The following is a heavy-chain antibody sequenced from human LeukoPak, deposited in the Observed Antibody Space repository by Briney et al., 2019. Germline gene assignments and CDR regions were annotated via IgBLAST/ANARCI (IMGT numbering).Heavy chain of an antibody. V-gene: IGHV3-23*01. D-gene: IGHD3-3*01. CDR3: AKDQPITIFGVATYYFDY. CDR2: ISGSGGST. Sequence: GGSLRLSCAASGFTFSNAWMSWVRQAPGKGLEGVSAISGSGGSTYYADSGKGRFTISRDNSKNTLFLQMNSLRAEDTAVYSCAKDQPITIFGVATYYFDYWGQGTLVTVSS. CDR1: GFTFSNAW. J-gene: IGHJ4*02.